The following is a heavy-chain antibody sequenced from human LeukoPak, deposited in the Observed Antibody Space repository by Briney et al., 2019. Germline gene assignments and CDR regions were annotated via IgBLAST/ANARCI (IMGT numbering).Heavy chain of an antibody. Sequence: GASVKVSCKASGYTFTSYDINWVRQATGQGLEWMGWMNPNSGNTGYAQKFQGRVTMTRNTSISTAYMELCSLRSEDTAAYYCARGTRDSSSPLDYWGQGTLVTVSS. J-gene: IGHJ4*02. CDR3: ARGTRDSSSPLDY. D-gene: IGHD6-6*01. CDR1: GYTFTSYD. V-gene: IGHV1-8*01. CDR2: MNPNSGNT.